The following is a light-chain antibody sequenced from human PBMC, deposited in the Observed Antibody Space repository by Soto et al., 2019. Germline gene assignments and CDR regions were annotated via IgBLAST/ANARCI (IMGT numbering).Light chain of an antibody. CDR3: SSYTDSTNYV. V-gene: IGLV2-14*01. CDR1: SSDVGTRNF. J-gene: IGLJ1*01. CDR2: QVT. Sequence: QSVLTQPASVSGSPGQSITISCTGTSSDVGTRNFVSWYQQHPGKAPKLMIYQVTNRPSGVSNRFSGSKSGNTASLTISGLQAEDEADYCCSSYTDSTNYVFGTGTKVTVL.